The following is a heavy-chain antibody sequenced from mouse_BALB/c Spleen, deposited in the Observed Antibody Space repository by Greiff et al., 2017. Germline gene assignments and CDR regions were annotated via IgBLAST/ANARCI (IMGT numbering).Heavy chain of an antibody. Sequence: EVKLVESGPGLVKPSQSLSLTCSVTGYSITSGYYWNWIRQFPGNKLEWMGYISYDGSNNYNPSLKNRISITRDTSKNQFFLKLNSVTTEDTATYYCAREDTVVAIDYWGQGTTLTVSS. V-gene: IGHV3-6*02. CDR1: GYSITSGYY. CDR3: AREDTVVAIDY. CDR2: ISYDGSN. D-gene: IGHD1-1*01. J-gene: IGHJ2*01.